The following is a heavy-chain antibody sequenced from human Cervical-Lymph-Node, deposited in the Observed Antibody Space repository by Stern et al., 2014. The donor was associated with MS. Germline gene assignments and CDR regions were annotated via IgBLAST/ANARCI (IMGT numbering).Heavy chain of an antibody. CDR1: GGTFSSYT. CDR3: ARVPLVVLVPTRGDAFDI. J-gene: IGHJ3*02. D-gene: IGHD2-21*01. V-gene: IGHV1-69*09. CDR2: IIPMYDIA. Sequence: QMQLVQSGAEVRKPGSSVRVSCKTSGGTFSSYTISWVRQVPGQGLEWMGRIIPMYDIANYPQKFQGRVTITADKSTSTAYMELSSLRSEDTAVYYCARVPLVVLVPTRGDAFDIWGQGTMVTVSS.